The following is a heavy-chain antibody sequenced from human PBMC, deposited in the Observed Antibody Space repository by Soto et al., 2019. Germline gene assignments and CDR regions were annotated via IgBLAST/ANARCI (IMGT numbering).Heavy chain of an antibody. D-gene: IGHD2-2*01. V-gene: IGHV4-34*01. CDR2: INHRGST. CDR3: ARGRQVAPSALFRRAGDYSLDV. CDR1: GGSFSGYQ. Sequence: SETLSLTCAVYGGSFSGYQWTWIRQPPGKGLEWIGEINHRGSTNLNPSLGSRVTFLVDTSKNQFSLKLRSVTAADTAVYYCARGRQVAPSALFRRAGDYSLDVWGQGATVTVSS. J-gene: IGHJ6*02.